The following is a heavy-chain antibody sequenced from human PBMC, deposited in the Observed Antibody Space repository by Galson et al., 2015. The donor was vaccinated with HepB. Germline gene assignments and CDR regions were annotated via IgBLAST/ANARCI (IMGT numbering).Heavy chain of an antibody. J-gene: IGHJ3*02. Sequence: CAASGFTFDDYAMHWVRQAPGKGLEWVSGISWNSGTIGYADSVKGRFTISRDNAKNSLYLQMNSLRAEDTALYYCTRAFDIWGQGTMVIVSS. CDR1: GFTFDDYA. V-gene: IGHV3-9*01. CDR3: TRAFDI. CDR2: ISWNSGTI.